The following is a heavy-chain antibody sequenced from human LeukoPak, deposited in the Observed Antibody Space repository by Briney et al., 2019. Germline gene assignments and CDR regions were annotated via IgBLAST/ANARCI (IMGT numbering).Heavy chain of an antibody. D-gene: IGHD6-13*01. CDR2: ISGYNGKT. CDR3: ARGYGSNWLQFDP. V-gene: IGHV1-18*04. CDR1: GYTFTSHF. Sequence: ASVKVSCKASGYTFTSHFMHWARQAPGQGLEWMGWISGYNGKTNYAQNLQGRVTMTTDTSTSTAYMELRSLRFDDTAVYYCARGYGSNWLQFDPWGQGTLVTVSS. J-gene: IGHJ5*02.